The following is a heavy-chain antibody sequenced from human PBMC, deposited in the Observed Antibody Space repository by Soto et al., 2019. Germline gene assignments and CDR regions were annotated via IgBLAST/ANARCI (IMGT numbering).Heavy chain of an antibody. CDR3: AREGRGYYYGMDV. D-gene: IGHD3-10*01. CDR1: GGSVSSGNYY. J-gene: IGHJ6*02. CDR2: FYYTGSI. Sequence: SETLSLTCTVSGGSVSSGNYYWSWIRQPPGKGLEWIGYFYYTGSINYNPSLKSQVTIFIDASKNQFSLRLSSVTAADTAVYYCAREGRGYYYGMDVWGQGTTVTVSS. V-gene: IGHV4-61*01.